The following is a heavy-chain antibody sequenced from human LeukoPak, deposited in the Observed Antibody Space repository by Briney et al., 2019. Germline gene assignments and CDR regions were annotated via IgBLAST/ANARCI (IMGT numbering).Heavy chain of an antibody. Sequence: SETLSLTCTVSGGSISSYYWSWIRQPPGKGLEWIGYIYYSGSTYYNPSLKSRVTISVDTSKNQFSLKLSSVTAADTAVYYCARVLSRFDYDFWSGSNTFDYWGQGTLVTVSS. CDR3: ARVLSRFDYDFWSGSNTFDY. CDR2: IYYSGST. V-gene: IGHV4-59*08. CDR1: GGSISSYY. D-gene: IGHD3-3*01. J-gene: IGHJ4*02.